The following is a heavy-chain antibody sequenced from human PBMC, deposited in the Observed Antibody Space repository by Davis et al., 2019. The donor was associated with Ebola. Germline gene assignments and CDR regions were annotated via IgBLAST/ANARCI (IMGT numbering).Heavy chain of an antibody. CDR1: GGSFSGYY. V-gene: IGHV4-34*01. CDR2: INHSGST. Sequence: SETLSLTCAVYGGSFSGYYWSWIRQPPGKGLEWIGEINHSGSTNYNPSLKSRVTISVDTSKNQFSLKLSSVTAADTAVYYCARDRGWFDPWGQGTLVTVSS. J-gene: IGHJ5*02. CDR3: ARDRGWFDP.